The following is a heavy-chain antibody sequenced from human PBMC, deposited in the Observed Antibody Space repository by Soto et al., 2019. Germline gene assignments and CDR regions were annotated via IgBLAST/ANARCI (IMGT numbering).Heavy chain of an antibody. D-gene: IGHD2-8*01. CDR3: ACTNGVFNPNDDFDI. J-gene: IGHJ3*02. CDR2: ISAYNGNT. CDR1: GYTFTSYG. Sequence: ASVXVSCKASGYTFTSYGIILLRQAPGQGLECMGWISAYNGNTNYAQKLQGRVTMTTDTSTSTAYMELRSLRSDDTAVYYCACTNGVFNPNDDFDIWGQGTMVTVSS. V-gene: IGHV1-18*04.